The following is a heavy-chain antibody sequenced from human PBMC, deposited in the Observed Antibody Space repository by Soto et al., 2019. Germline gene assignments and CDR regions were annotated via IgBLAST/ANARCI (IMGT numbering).Heavy chain of an antibody. Sequence: EVQLVESGGGLVQSGGSLRLSCAASGFTFSSYWMSWVRQGPGKGPEWVANIKQDGSEIYYVDSEKGRFTISRDNAKGSLDLQMSSLRAEDTAVYHCAKSLSAIRGGSWGQGTLVPVSS. J-gene: IGHJ5*02. CDR1: GFTFSSYW. D-gene: IGHD2-2*01. CDR3: AKSLSAIRGGS. V-gene: IGHV3-7*05. CDR2: IKQDGSEI.